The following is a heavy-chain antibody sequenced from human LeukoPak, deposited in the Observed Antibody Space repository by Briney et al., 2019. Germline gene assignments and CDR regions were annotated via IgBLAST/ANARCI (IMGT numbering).Heavy chain of an antibody. CDR1: GGSISSSSYY. J-gene: IGHJ4*02. V-gene: IGHV4-39*01. Sequence: PSETLSLTCTVPGGSISSSSYYWGWIRQPPGKGLEWIGSIYYSGSTYYNPSLKSRVTISVDTSKNQFSLKPSSVTAADTAVYYCARQGGGREFDYWGQGTLVTVSS. CDR2: IYYSGST. D-gene: IGHD4-23*01. CDR3: ARQGGGREFDY.